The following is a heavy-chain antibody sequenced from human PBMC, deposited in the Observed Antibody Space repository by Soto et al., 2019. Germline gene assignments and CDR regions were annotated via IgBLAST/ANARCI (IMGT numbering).Heavy chain of an antibody. D-gene: IGHD3-22*01. V-gene: IGHV5-51*01. CDR3: ARTPNYYDSSGYYYVAWFDP. CDR1: GYSLTSYW. Sequence: PXESVKISCKGSGYSLTSYWIGWVRQIPGKGLEWMGIIYPCDSDTRYSPSFQGQVTISADKSISTAYLQWSSLKASDTAMYYCARTPNYYDSSGYYYVAWFDPWGQGTLVTVSS. J-gene: IGHJ5*02. CDR2: IYPCDSDT.